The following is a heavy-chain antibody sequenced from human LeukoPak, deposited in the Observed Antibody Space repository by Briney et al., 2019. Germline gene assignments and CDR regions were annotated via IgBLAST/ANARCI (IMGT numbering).Heavy chain of an antibody. CDR3: VRDPYPARGGVAFDY. D-gene: IGHD2-8*02. J-gene: IGHJ4*02. V-gene: IGHV1-69*01. CDR2: IIPIFGTA. Sequence: GSSVKVSCKASGGTFSSYAISWVRQAPGQGLEWMGGIIPIFGTANYAQKFQGRVTITADESTSTAYMELSSLRSEDTAVYYCVRDPYPARGGVAFDYWGQGTLVTVSS. CDR1: GGTFSSYA.